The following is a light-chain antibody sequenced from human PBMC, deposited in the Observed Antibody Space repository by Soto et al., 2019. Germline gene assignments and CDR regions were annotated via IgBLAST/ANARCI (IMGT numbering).Light chain of an antibody. CDR3: CSYAGSSTFV. Sequence: QSVLTQPASVSWSPGQSITISCTGTSSDVGSYNLVSWYQQHPGKAPKLMIYEVNKLPSGVSNRFSGSKSGNTASLTISGLQAEDEADYYCCSYAGSSTFVFGTGTKVTVL. CDR2: EVN. CDR1: SSDVGSYNL. J-gene: IGLJ1*01. V-gene: IGLV2-23*02.